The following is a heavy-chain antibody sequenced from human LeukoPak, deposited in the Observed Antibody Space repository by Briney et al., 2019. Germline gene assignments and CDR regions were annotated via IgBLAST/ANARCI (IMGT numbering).Heavy chain of an antibody. D-gene: IGHD6-19*01. CDR3: AKEGSSSS. CDR1: GFTFSSYG. CDR2: ISDSGST. V-gene: IGHV3-23*01. J-gene: IGHJ5*02. Sequence: QPGGSLRLSCAASGFTFSSYGMHWVRQAPGKGLEWVSAISDSGSTYYADSVKGRFTISRDNSKNTLYLQMNSLRAEDTAVYYCAKEGSSSSWGQGTLVTVSS.